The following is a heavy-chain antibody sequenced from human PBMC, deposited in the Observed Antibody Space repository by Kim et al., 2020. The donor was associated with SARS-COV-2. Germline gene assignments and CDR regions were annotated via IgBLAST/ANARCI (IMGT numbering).Heavy chain of an antibody. V-gene: IGHV3-15*01. CDR3: TTILLNHP. CDR2: IKSKTDGGTT. CDR1: GLSVNNAW. J-gene: IGHJ5*02. Sequence: GGSLRLSCAASGLSVNNAWMHWVRQAPGKGLEWVGRIKSKTDGGTTDYAAPVKGRFTISRDDSKNTVYLQMNSLKTEDTAVYYCTTILLNHPWGQGTLVTVSS. D-gene: IGHD2-15*01.